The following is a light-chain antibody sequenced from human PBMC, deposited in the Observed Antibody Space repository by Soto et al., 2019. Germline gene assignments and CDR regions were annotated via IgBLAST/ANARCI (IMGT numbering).Light chain of an antibody. CDR2: GAS. V-gene: IGKV3-15*01. J-gene: IGKJ1*01. CDR3: QHYNNWPPWT. Sequence: EIVMTQSPATLSVSPGERATLSCRASQSVSSNLAWYQQKPGQAPRLLIYGASTRATGIPARFSGSGSGTDFTLTISSLQSEDFAVDYCQHYNNWPPWTFGQGTRVEIK. CDR1: QSVSSN.